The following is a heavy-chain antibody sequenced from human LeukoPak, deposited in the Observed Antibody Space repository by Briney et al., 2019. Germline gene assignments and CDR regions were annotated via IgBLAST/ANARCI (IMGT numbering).Heavy chain of an antibody. CDR1: GGSFSGYY. D-gene: IGHD2-15*01. J-gene: IGHJ6*02. CDR2: INHSGST. Sequence: PSETLSLTCAVYGGSFSGYYWSWIRQPPGKGLEWIGEINHSGSTNYNPSLKSRVTISVDTSKNQFSLRLSSVTAADTAVYYCARLLLGDCSGGSCKDDMDVWGQGTTVTVSS. CDR3: ARLLLGDCSGGSCKDDMDV. V-gene: IGHV4-34*01.